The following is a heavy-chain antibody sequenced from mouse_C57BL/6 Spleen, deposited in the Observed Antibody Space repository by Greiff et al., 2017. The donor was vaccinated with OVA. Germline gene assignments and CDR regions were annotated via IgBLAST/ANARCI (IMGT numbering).Heavy chain of an antibody. Sequence: VQLKQSGGGLVQPGGSMKLSCAASGFTFSDAWMDWVRQSPEKGLEWVAEIRNKANNHATYYAESVKGRFTISRDDSKSSVYLQMNSSRAEDTGIYYCTRRGDYYGRRYYFDYWGQGTTLTVSS. CDR1: GFTFSDAW. D-gene: IGHD1-1*01. CDR2: IRNKANNHAT. J-gene: IGHJ2*01. V-gene: IGHV6-6*01. CDR3: TRRGDYYGRRYYFDY.